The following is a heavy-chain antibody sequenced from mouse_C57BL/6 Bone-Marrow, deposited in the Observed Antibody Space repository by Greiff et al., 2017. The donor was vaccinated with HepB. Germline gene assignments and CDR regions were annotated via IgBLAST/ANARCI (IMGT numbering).Heavy chain of an antibody. CDR3: SRRGSVVAPYAMDY. J-gene: IGHJ4*01. CDR2: IYPSDSET. D-gene: IGHD1-1*01. CDR1: GYTFTSYW. V-gene: IGHV1-61*01. Sequence: VQLKQPGAELVRPGSSVKLSCKASGYTFTSYWMDWVKQRPGQGLEWIGNIYPSDSETHYNQKFKDKATLTVDKSSSTAYMQLSSLTSEDSAVYYCSRRGSVVAPYAMDYWGQGTSVTVSS.